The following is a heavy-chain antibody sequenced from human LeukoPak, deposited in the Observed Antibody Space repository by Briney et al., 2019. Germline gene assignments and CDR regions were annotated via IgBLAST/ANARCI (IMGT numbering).Heavy chain of an antibody. V-gene: IGHV3-30*02. J-gene: IGHJ4*02. CDR1: GFIFDTYA. Sequence: GGSLRLSCVASGFIFDTYAMHWVRQAPGKGLEWVSFIGYDDSDKYYADSVRGRFTISRDHSRSTLYLLVNSLRAEDTALYHCVTDGNWALHYWGQGTLVTVSS. D-gene: IGHD7-27*01. CDR2: IGYDDSDK. CDR3: VTDGNWALHY.